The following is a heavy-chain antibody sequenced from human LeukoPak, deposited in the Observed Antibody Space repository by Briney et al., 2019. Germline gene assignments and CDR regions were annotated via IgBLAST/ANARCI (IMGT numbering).Heavy chain of an antibody. CDR2: IYSGGST. V-gene: IGHV3-53*01. CDR1: GFTVSSNY. J-gene: IGHJ4*02. D-gene: IGHD3-3*01. Sequence: GGSLRLSCAASGFTVSSNYMSLVRQAPGKGLEWVSVIYSGGSTYYADSVKGRFTISRDNSKNTLYLQMNSLRAEDTAVYYCARVRFLEWFFDYWGQGTLVTVSS. CDR3: ARVRFLEWFFDY.